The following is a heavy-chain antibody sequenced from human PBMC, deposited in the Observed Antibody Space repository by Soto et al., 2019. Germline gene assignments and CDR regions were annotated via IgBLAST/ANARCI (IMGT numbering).Heavy chain of an antibody. CDR1: GYSFTSYW. J-gene: IGHJ6*02. CDR2: IDPSDSYT. V-gene: IGHV5-10-1*01. D-gene: IGHD6-19*01. CDR3: ARRRIAVAGTDYYGMDV. Sequence: GESLKISCKGSGYSFTSYWISWVRQMPGKGLEWMGRIDPSDSYTNYSPSFQGHVTISADKSISTAYLQWSSLKASDTAMYYCARRRIAVAGTDYYGMDVWGQGTTVTVSS.